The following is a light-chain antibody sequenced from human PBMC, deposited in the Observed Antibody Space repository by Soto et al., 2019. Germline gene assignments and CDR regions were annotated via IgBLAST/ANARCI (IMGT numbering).Light chain of an antibody. CDR1: ATDVGVYNY. V-gene: IGLV2-8*01. J-gene: IGLJ2*01. CDR2: NVN. CDR3: ISYAGSNKPA. Sequence: QSALTQPPSASGSPGQSFPITCSGTATDVGVYNYGSWYQHHPGKAPKSMIYNVNTRPSGVPDLFSGSKSGNTASLTVSGLQAEDEADYYCISYAGSNKPAFGGGTKLTVL.